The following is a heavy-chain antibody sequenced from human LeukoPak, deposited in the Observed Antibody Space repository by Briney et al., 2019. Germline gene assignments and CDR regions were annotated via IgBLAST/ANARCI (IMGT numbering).Heavy chain of an antibody. J-gene: IGHJ4*02. CDR3: ARGSGGYSIAAAGTPFDY. CDR2: IYYSGST. D-gene: IGHD6-13*01. V-gene: IGHV4-59*01. CDR1: GFTFSGYA. Sequence: PGGSLRLSCAASGFTFSGYAMSWVRQAPGKGLEWLGYIYYSGSTNYNPSLKSRVTISVDTSKNQFSLKLSSVTAADTAVYYCARGSGGYSIAAAGTPFDYWGQGTLVTVSS.